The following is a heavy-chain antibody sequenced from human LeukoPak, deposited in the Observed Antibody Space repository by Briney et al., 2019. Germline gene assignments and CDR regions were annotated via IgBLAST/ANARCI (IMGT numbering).Heavy chain of an antibody. CDR2: ISGSGGST. J-gene: IGHJ4*02. Sequence: GRSLRLSCAASGFTFSSYAMSWVRQAPGKGLEWVSAISGSGGSTYYADSVKGRFTISRDNSKNTLYLQMNSLRAEDTAVYYCAKDVSGWYDGPFDYWGQGTLVTVSS. CDR1: GFTFSSYA. V-gene: IGHV3-23*01. CDR3: AKDVSGWYDGPFDY. D-gene: IGHD6-19*01.